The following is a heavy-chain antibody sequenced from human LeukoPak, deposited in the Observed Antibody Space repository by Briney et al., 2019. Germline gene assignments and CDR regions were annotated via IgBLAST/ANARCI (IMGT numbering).Heavy chain of an antibody. V-gene: IGHV4-39*01. J-gene: IGHJ4*02. CDR1: GGSISSSSYY. D-gene: IGHD2-2*01. CDR2: IYYSGST. CDR3: ARPGYCSSTSCPIVC. Sequence: SETLSLTCTVSGGSISSSSYYWGWIRQPPGKGMEWSGSIYYSGSTYYNPSLKSRVTISVDTSKNQFSLKLSSVTAADTAVYYCARPGYCSSTSCPIVCWGQGTLVTVSS.